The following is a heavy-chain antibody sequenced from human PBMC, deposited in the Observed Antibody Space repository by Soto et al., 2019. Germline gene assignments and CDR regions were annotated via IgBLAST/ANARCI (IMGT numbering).Heavy chain of an antibody. CDR1: GYTLTGYY. CDR3: ASDVHRFGVASLWY. J-gene: IGHJ4*02. V-gene: IGHV1-2*04. Sequence: QVQLVQSGAEVKKPGASVKVSCKASGYTLTGYYMHWVRQSPGQGLEWMGWINPNGGGTNYAQKFQGWVTMTRDTSISTAYMELSRLRSDDTAVYYCASDVHRFGVASLWYWGQGTLVTVSS. D-gene: IGHD3-3*01. CDR2: INPNGGGT.